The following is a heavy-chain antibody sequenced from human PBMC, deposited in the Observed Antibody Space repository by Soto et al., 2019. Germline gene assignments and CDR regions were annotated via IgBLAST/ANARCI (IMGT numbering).Heavy chain of an antibody. D-gene: IGHD6-19*01. CDR2: FDPEDGET. CDR3: GTDGYSSGWLLPY. Sequence: QVQLVQSGAEVKKPGASVKVSCKVSGYTLTELSMHWVRQAPGKGLEWMGGFDPEDGETIYAQKFQGRVIRTEDTSTDTAYMELCSLRSEDTAVYYCGTDGYSSGWLLPYWGQGTLVTVSS. V-gene: IGHV1-24*01. CDR1: GYTLTELS. J-gene: IGHJ4*02.